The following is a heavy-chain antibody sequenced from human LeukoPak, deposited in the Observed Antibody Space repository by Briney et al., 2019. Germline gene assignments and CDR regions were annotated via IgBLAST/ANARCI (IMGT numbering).Heavy chain of an antibody. V-gene: IGHV4-39*01. CDR1: GGSISSSSYY. D-gene: IGHD5-12*01. CDR3: ARHVPSTDLLHLIVATMGHFDY. Sequence: SETLPLTCTVSGGSISSSSYYWGWIRQPPGKGLEWIGSIYYSGSTYYNPSLKSRVTISVDTSKNQFSLKLSSVTAADTAVYYCARHVPSTDLLHLIVATMGHFDYWGQGTLVTVSS. J-gene: IGHJ4*02. CDR2: IYYSGST.